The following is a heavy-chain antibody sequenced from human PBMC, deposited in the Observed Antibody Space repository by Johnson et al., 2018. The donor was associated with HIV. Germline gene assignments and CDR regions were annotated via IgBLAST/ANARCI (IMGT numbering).Heavy chain of an antibody. J-gene: IGHJ3*02. Sequence: VQLVESGGSVVRPGGSLRLSCAASGFTFSSYAMSWVRQAPGKGLEWVSALSGSGGSTYYAGSVRGRFTISRDNSKNTVYLQMNSLRAEDTAVYYCARVHSGGAFDIWGQGTMVTVSS. CDR3: ARVHSGGAFDI. CDR1: GFTFSSYA. V-gene: IGHV3-23*04. CDR2: LSGSGGST.